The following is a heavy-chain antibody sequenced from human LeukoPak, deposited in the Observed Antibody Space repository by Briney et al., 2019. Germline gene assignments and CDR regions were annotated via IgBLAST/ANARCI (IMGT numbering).Heavy chain of an antibody. D-gene: IGHD3-10*01. Sequence: GGSLRLSCVASGFTFSSYWVSWVRQAPGKGLGWVADIKEDGSEKYYVDSVKGRFTISRDNAKNSLYLQMNSLRAEDTAVYYCALNPDYYGSGSFDYWDQGTLVTVSS. V-gene: IGHV3-7*01. CDR1: GFTFSSYW. J-gene: IGHJ4*02. CDR2: IKEDGSEK. CDR3: ALNPDYYGSGSFDY.